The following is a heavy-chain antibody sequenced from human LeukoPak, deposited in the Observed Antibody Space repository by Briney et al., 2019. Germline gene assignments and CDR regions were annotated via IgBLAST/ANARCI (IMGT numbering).Heavy chain of an antibody. CDR2: IGGNRKTI. CDR3: AKASYSREYFQH. D-gene: IGHD3-16*01. CDR1: GFNFSPYS. V-gene: IGHV3-48*04. Sequence: GGSLRLSCAASGFNFSPYSMNWVRQAPGKGLEWISYIGGNRKTIYYADSVKGRFTVSTDNTKNPLYLQMNSLRAEDTAVYYCAKASYSREYFQHWGQGTLVTVSS. J-gene: IGHJ1*01.